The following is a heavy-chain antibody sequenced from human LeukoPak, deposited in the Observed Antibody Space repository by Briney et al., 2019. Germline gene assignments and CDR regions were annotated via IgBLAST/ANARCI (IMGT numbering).Heavy chain of an antibody. J-gene: IGHJ4*02. CDR1: GGSISSTSYY. CDR2: INHSGST. V-gene: IGHV4-39*07. CDR3: ARGSPCVDY. Sequence: PSETLSLTCTVSGGSISSTSYYWGWIRQPPGKGLEWIGEINHSGSTNYNPSLKSRVTISVDTSKNQFSLKLSSVTAADTAVYYCARGSPCVDYWGQGTLVTVSS.